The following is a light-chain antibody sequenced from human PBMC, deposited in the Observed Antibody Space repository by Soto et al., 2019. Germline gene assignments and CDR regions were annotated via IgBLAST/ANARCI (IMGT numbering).Light chain of an antibody. V-gene: IGLV2-14*03. CDR2: DVT. CDR3: SSYTSTNTVV. Sequence: QSALTQPASVSGSPGQSITISCTGTNSDIGGYNFVSWYQQHPGKAPKLMFYDVTNRPSGVSNRFSGSKSGKTASLTISGLQAEYEAVYYCSSYTSTNTVVFGGGTKLTVL. J-gene: IGLJ2*01. CDR1: NSDIGGYNF.